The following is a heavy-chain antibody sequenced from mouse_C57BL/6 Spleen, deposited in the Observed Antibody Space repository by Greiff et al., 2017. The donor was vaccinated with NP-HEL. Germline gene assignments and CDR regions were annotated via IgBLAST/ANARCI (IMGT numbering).Heavy chain of an antibody. V-gene: IGHV1-77*01. CDR2: IGPGSGST. D-gene: IGHD5-5*01. Sequence: VQLQQSGAELVKPGASVKIYCKASGYTFTDYYINWVKQRPGQGLEWIGKIGPGSGSTYYNEKFKGKATLTADKSSSTAYMQLSRLTSEDSAVDVCATLPFYYAMDYLGQGTSVTVSS. CDR1: GYTFTDYY. J-gene: IGHJ4*01. CDR3: ATLPFYYAMDY.